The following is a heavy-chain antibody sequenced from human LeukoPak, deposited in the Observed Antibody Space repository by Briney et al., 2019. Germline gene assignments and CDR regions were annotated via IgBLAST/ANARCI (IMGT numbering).Heavy chain of an antibody. J-gene: IGHJ6*04. V-gene: IGHV3-23*01. D-gene: IGHD3-10*01. Sequence: SSETLSLTCTVSGYSISSGYYWGWIRQPPGKGLEWVSAISGSGGSTYYADSVRGRITISRDNSKNTLYLQMNSLKTEDTAVYYCLLLWFGEDVWGEGTTVTISS. CDR3: LLLWFGEDV. CDR2: ISGSGGST. CDR1: GYSISSGYY.